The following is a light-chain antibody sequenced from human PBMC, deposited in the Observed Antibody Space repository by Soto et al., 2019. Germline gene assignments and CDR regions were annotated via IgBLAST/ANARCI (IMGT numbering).Light chain of an antibody. CDR3: QHYIRWPLT. Sequence: EMVVTQSPATLSVSPGERVTLSCRTSQDVSSKLAWYQQKPGQPPSLLIYDASTRATGTPARFSGSGSGTEFTLAVSSLQSEDYALYFCQHYIRWPLTFGGGTKVESK. V-gene: IGKV3D-15*01. CDR1: QDVSSK. J-gene: IGKJ4*01. CDR2: DAS.